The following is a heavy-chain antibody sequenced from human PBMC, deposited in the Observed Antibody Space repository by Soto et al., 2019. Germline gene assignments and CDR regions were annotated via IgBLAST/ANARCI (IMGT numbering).Heavy chain of an antibody. CDR1: SVSVNSGSFY. J-gene: IGHJ4*02. Sequence: QVQLQESGPGLVKPSETLSLTCTVSSVSVNSGSFYWAWIRQPPGKGLEGIGFGSYSGTTNYKPSLKSRVTISVDTSRSQISLKVTSLTAADTAVYYCARGATVTQYDYWGQGTLVTVSS. D-gene: IGHD4-17*01. V-gene: IGHV4-61*01. CDR3: ARGATVTQYDY. CDR2: GSYSGTT.